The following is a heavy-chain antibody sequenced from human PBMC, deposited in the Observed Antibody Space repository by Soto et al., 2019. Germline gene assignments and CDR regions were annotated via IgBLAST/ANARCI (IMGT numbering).Heavy chain of an antibody. Sequence: ASVKVSCKASGYTFTSYYMHWVRQAPGQGLEWMGIINPSGGSTSYAQKFQGRVTMTRDTSTSTVYMELSSLRSEDTAVYYCARDTIVVVPAAKNGLRYFDYWGQGTLVTSPQ. V-gene: IGHV1-46*01. CDR3: ARDTIVVVPAAKNGLRYFDY. CDR1: GYTFTSYY. CDR2: INPSGGST. J-gene: IGHJ4*02. D-gene: IGHD2-2*01.